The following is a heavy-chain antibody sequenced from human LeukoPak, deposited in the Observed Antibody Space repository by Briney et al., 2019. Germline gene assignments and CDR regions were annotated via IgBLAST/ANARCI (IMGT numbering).Heavy chain of an antibody. Sequence: SETLSLTCAVYGGSFSSYYWSWIRQPPGKGLEWIGEINHSGSANYNPSLKSRVTISVDTSKNQFSLKLSSVTAADTAVYYCARGLVVGATPGWFDPWGQGTLVTVSS. CDR2: INHSGSA. CDR3: ARGLVVGATPGWFDP. V-gene: IGHV4-34*09. J-gene: IGHJ5*02. CDR1: GGSFSSYY. D-gene: IGHD1-26*01.